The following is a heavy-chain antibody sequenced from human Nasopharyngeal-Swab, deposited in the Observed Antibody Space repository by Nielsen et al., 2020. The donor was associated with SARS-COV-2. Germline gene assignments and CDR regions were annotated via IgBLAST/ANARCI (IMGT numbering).Heavy chain of an antibody. D-gene: IGHD1-26*01. V-gene: IGHV3-33*01. Sequence: LSLTCAASGFTFSSYGMHWVRQAPGKGLERVAVIWYDGSNKYYADSVKGRFTISRDNSKNTLYLQMNSLRAEDTAVYYCARDIGVGATPQDYWGQGTLVTVSS. CDR2: IWYDGSNK. CDR1: GFTFSSYG. J-gene: IGHJ4*02. CDR3: ARDIGVGATPQDY.